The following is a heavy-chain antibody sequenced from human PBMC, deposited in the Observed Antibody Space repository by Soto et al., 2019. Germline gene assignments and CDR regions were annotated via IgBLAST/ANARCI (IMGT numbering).Heavy chain of an antibody. Sequence: GGSLRLSCAASGFTFSSYAMSWVRQAPGKGLEWVSAISGSGGSTYYADSVKGRFTISRDNSKNTLYPQMNSLRAEDTAVYYCANTPQSRSSSLVVDYWGQGTLVTVSS. CDR1: GFTFSSYA. J-gene: IGHJ4*02. CDR2: ISGSGGST. V-gene: IGHV3-23*01. CDR3: ANTPQSRSSSLVVDY. D-gene: IGHD6-6*01.